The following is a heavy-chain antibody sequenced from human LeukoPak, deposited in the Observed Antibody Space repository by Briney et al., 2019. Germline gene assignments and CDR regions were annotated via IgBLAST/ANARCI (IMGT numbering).Heavy chain of an antibody. CDR1: GDSFTSVTDY. J-gene: IGHJ3*02. Sequence: SETLSLTCTVSGDSFTSVTDYWAWIRQPPGKGLEWIASGDYSGGTYYNPSLESRVAISADMSKNQISLKLTSVTGADTAVYYCARHWWELLRGYDAFDIWGQGTMVTVSS. CDR3: ARHWWELLRGYDAFDI. CDR2: GDYSGGT. V-gene: IGHV4-39*07. D-gene: IGHD1-26*01.